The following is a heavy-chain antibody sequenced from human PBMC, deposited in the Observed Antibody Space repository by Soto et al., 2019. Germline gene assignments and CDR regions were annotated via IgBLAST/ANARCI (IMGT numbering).Heavy chain of an antibody. J-gene: IGHJ4*02. CDR3: ARALRKFYSFDS. CDR2: ISYDGSKI. D-gene: IGHD4-17*01. Sequence: QVHLVESGGGVVQPGRSLRLSCAASGFTFNTQAMHWVRQAPGKGLEWVAVISYDGSKIYYADSVKGRFTISRDNSKNTLYLQMNSLRAEDTAVYYGARALRKFYSFDSWGQGTLVTVSS. CDR1: GFTFNTQA. V-gene: IGHV3-30-3*01.